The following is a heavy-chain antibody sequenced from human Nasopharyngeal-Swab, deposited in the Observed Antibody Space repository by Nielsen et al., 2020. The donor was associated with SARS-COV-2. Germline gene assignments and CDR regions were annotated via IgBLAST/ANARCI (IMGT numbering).Heavy chain of an antibody. CDR2: IAPAGDT. CDR1: GFSFSSYD. V-gene: IGHV3-13*01. J-gene: IGHJ2*01. CDR3: AKAGRDYYDSNGYYHRVWYFDL. D-gene: IGHD3-22*01. Sequence: AGSLSLSCAVSGFSFSSYDMHWVRQATGKELEWVSAIAPAGDTYYQGSVKGRFTISRKKAKNSLYLQLNSLRAGDTAVYYCAKAGRDYYDSNGYYHRVWYFDLWGRGTLVTVSS.